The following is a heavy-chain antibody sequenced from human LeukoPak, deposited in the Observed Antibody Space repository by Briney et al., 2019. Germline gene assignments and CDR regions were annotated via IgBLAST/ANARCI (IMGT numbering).Heavy chain of an antibody. V-gene: IGHV1-69*13. CDR2: IIPIFGTA. CDR1: GGTFSSYA. J-gene: IGHJ4*02. Sequence: ASVKVPCKASGGTFSSYAISWVRQAPGQGLEWMGGIIPIFGTANYAQKFQGRVTITADESTSTAYMELSSLRSEDTAVYYCARGVIPYSSFDYWGQGTLVTVSS. CDR3: ARGVIPYSSFDY. D-gene: IGHD6-13*01.